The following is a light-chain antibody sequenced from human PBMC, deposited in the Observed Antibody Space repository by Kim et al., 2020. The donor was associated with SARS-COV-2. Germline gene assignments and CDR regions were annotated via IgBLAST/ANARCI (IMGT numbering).Light chain of an antibody. J-gene: IGKJ1*01. CDR1: QSISSR. CDR3: QQYNSYPWT. CDR2: KAS. V-gene: IGKV1-5*03. Sequence: GDRVTITCRASQSISSRLAWYQQKPGKAPKLLIYKASGLQSGVPSRFSGSESGTEFTLTISSLQPDDFATYYCQQYNSYPWTFGQGTKVDIK.